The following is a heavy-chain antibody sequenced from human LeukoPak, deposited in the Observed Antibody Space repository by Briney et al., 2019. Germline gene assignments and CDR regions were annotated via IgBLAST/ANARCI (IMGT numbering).Heavy chain of an antibody. CDR2: INHSGST. V-gene: IGHV4-34*01. CDR3: AGGYSYGLNYFDY. Sequence: SETLSLTCAVYGGSFSGYYWSWIRQPPGKGLEWIGEINHSGSTNYNPSLKSRVTISVDTSKNQFSLKLSSVTAADTAVYYCAGGYSYGLNYFDYWGQGAPVTVSS. D-gene: IGHD5-18*01. J-gene: IGHJ4*02. CDR1: GGSFSGYY.